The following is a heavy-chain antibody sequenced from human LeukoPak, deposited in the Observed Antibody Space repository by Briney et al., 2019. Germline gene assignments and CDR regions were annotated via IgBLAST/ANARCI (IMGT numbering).Heavy chain of an antibody. J-gene: IGHJ4*02. D-gene: IGHD5-18*01. Sequence: GGSLRLSCAASGFTFSSYAMQWVRQAPGKGLEWVAVISYDGSNKYYADSVKGRFTISRDNSKNTLYLQMNSLRAEDTAVYYCARGGYSYGYAWYFDYWGQGTLVTVSS. CDR2: ISYDGSNK. CDR3: ARGGYSYGYAWYFDY. V-gene: IGHV3-30-3*01. CDR1: GFTFSSYA.